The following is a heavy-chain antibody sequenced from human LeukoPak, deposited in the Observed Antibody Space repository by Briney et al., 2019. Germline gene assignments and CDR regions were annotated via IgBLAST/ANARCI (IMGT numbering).Heavy chain of an antibody. CDR2: IHYTGSS. Sequence: SETLSLTCTVSGDSISSYYWSWIRQSPGKGLEWIGYIHYTGSSNYNPSLKGRVTISVDTSKNQFSLKLSSVTAADTAVYYCARHWGRDSSRQYYFNYWGQGTLVTVSS. J-gene: IGHJ4*02. V-gene: IGHV4-59*08. CDR3: ARHWGRDSSRQYYFNY. CDR1: GDSISSYY. D-gene: IGHD6-13*01.